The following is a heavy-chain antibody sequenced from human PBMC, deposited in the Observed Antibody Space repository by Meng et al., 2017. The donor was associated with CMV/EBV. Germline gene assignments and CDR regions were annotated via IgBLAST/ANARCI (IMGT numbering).Heavy chain of an antibody. J-gene: IGHJ6*02. CDR2: IKQDGSEK. D-gene: IGHD2-15*01. CDR3: ARDSGRGYCSGGSCYNPD. V-gene: IGHV3-7*01. Sequence: GESLKISCAASGFTFSSYWMSWVRQAPGKGLEWVANIKQDGSEKYYVDSVKGRFTISRDNAKNSLYLQMNSLRAEDTAVYYYARDSGRGYCSGGSCYNPDWGQGTTVTVSS. CDR1: GFTFSSYW.